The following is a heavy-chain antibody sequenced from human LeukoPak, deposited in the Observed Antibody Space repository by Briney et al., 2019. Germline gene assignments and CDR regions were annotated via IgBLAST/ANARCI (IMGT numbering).Heavy chain of an antibody. CDR1: GAPISSNNW. J-gene: IGHJ4*02. CDR3: ASAEPRGIIWYPY. V-gene: IGHV4-4*02. Sequence: SETLSLTCAVSGAPISSNNWWWSWVRQPPGKGLEWIGEIYHSGSTNYNPSPKSRVTMSVDKSRNQFSLKLSSVTAADTAVYYCASAEPRGIIWYPYWGQGTLVTVSS. CDR2: IYHSGST. D-gene: IGHD6-13*01.